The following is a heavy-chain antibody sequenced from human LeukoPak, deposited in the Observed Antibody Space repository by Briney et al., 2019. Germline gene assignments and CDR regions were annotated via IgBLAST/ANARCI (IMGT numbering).Heavy chain of an antibody. Sequence: SVKVSCKASGGTFSSYAISWVRQAPGQGLEWMGRIIPIFGTANYAQKFQGRVTITADESTSTAYMELSSLRSEDTAVYYCARDLAAAGTAYYYYYYGMDVWGQGTTVTVSS. CDR2: IIPIFGTA. V-gene: IGHV1-69*13. D-gene: IGHD6-13*01. CDR3: ARDLAAAGTAYYYYYYGMDV. CDR1: GGTFSSYA. J-gene: IGHJ6*02.